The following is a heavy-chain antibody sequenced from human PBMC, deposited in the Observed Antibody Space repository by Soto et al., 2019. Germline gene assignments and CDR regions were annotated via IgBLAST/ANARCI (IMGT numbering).Heavy chain of an antibody. Sequence: SETLSLTCTVSGGSISSSSYYWGWIRQPPGKGLEWIGSIYYSGSTYYNPSLKSRVTISVDTSKNQFSLKLSSVTAADTAVYYCARGLRFLEWLFPDAFDIWGQGTMVTVSS. V-gene: IGHV4-39*01. CDR2: IYYSGST. CDR1: GGSISSSSYY. CDR3: ARGLRFLEWLFPDAFDI. J-gene: IGHJ3*02. D-gene: IGHD3-3*01.